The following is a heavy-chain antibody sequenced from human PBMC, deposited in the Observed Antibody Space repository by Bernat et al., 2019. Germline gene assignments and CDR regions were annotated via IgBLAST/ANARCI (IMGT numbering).Heavy chain of an antibody. CDR2: ISSDGSSK. CDR3: ARDAGEHLTATSEY. Sequence: EVQLVESGGGVVQPGGSLRLSCAASGFTFSSYCMHWVRQAPGKGLVWVARISSDGSSKCYADSVKGRFTISRDNAKNTLYLQMNSLRAEDTAVYYCARDAGEHLTATSEYWGQGTLVTVSS. CDR1: GFTFSSYC. V-gene: IGHV3-74*01. J-gene: IGHJ4*02. D-gene: IGHD2-21*01.